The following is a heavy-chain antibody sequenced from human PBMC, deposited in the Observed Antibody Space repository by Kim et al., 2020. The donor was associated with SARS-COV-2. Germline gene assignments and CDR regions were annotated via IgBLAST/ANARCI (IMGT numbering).Heavy chain of an antibody. CDR1: GFTFDDYA. Sequence: GGSLRLSCAASGFTFDDYAMHWVRQAPGKGLEWVSGISWNSGSIGYADSVKGRFTISRDNAKNSLYLQMNSLRAEDTALYYCAKDIGSSWLYYFDYWGQGTLVTVSS. J-gene: IGHJ4*02. D-gene: IGHD6-13*01. CDR2: ISWNSGSI. V-gene: IGHV3-9*01. CDR3: AKDIGSSWLYYFDY.